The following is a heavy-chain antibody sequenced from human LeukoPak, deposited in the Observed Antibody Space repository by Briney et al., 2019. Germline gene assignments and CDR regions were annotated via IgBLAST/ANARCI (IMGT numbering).Heavy chain of an antibody. J-gene: IGHJ4*02. CDR2: ICGSGGST. V-gene: IGHV3-23*01. CDR1: GFTFSSYA. CDR3: AKDIVVVPAAHLDY. D-gene: IGHD2-2*01. Sequence: GGSLRLSCAASGFTFSSYAMSWVCQTLGKGLEWGSSICGSGGSTYYAASVKGRFTISRDNSKNTLYLQMNSLRADDTAVYYCAKDIVVVPAAHLDYWGQGTLVTVSS.